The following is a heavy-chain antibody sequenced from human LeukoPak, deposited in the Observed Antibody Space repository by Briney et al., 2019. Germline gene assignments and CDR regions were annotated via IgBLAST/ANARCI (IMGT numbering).Heavy chain of an antibody. CDR2: INYSGST. CDR3: AVIPPAVDDY. V-gene: IGHV4-39*01. Sequence: SETLSLTCAVSGAPISSNNWWWSWIRQPPGKGLEWIGSINYSGSTNYNPSLKSRLTISVDTSKNQFSLKLSSVTAADTAVYYCAVIPPAVDDYWGQGTLVTVSS. D-gene: IGHD2-2*01. CDR1: GAPISSNNWW. J-gene: IGHJ4*02.